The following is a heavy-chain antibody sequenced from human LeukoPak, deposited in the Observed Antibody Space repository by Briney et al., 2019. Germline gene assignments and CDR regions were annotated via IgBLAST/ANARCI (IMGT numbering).Heavy chain of an antibody. CDR3: ARVHDPDYSHTDAFDI. Sequence: EASVKVSCKASGGTFSSYAISWVRQAPGQGLEWMGGIIPIFGTANYAQKFQGRVTITADESTSTAYMELSSLRSEDTAVYYCARVHDPDYSHTDAFDIWGQGTMVTVSS. J-gene: IGHJ3*02. CDR2: IIPIFGTA. D-gene: IGHD2-15*01. CDR1: GGTFSSYA. V-gene: IGHV1-69*13.